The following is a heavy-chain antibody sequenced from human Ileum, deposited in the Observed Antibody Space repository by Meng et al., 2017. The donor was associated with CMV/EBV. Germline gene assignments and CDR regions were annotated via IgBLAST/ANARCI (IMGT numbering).Heavy chain of an antibody. CDR1: GGSISSSSYY. D-gene: IGHD4-11*01. Sequence: SETLSLTCTVSGGSISSSSYYWGWIRQPPGKGLEWIGSIYYSGSTYYNPSLKSRVTISVDTSKNQFSLKLSSVTAADTAVYYCARADYSNYYYYGMDVWGQGTTVTVSS. CDR2: IYYSGST. CDR3: ARADYSNYYYYGMDV. V-gene: IGHV4-39*07. J-gene: IGHJ6*02.